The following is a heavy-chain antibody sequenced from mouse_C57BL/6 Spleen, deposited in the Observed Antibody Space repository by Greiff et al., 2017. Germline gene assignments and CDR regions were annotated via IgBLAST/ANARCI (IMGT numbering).Heavy chain of an antibody. Sequence: VQLKQSGPELVKPGASVKISCKASGYSFTDYNMNWVKQSNGKSLEWIGVINPNYGTTSSNQKFKGKATLTVDQSSSTAYMQLNSLTSEDSAVYYCARGYYSNYGWYFDVWGTGTTVTVSS. V-gene: IGHV1-39*01. CDR1: GYSFTDYN. CDR2: INPNYGTT. J-gene: IGHJ1*03. CDR3: ARGYYSNYGWYFDV. D-gene: IGHD2-5*01.